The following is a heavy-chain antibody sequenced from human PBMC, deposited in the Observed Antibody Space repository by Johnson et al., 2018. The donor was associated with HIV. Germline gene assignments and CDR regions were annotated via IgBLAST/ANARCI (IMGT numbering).Heavy chain of an antibody. V-gene: IGHV3-9*01. J-gene: IGHJ3*02. CDR2: ISWNSGSI. Sequence: VQLVESGGGLVQPGRSLRLSCAASGFTFDDYAMHWVRQAPGKGLEWVSGISWNSGSIGYADSVKGRFTISRDNSKNTLYLQMNSLRAEDTAVFYCARAYNDAFDIWGQGTMVTVSS. CDR3: ARAYNDAFDI. CDR1: GFTFDDYA. D-gene: IGHD5-24*01.